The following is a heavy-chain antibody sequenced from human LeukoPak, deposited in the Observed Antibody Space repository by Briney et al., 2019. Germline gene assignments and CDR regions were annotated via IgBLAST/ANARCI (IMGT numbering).Heavy chain of an antibody. Sequence: ASVKVSCKASGGTFSSYAINWVRQAPGQGLEWRGRIIPIFATTNYAQKFQARVTITTDESTNTAYVELSSLRSEDTAMYYCARESRYCIGDSCYPNAFDVWGQGTMVTISS. D-gene: IGHD2-15*01. J-gene: IGHJ3*01. CDR1: GGTFSSYA. V-gene: IGHV1-69*05. CDR3: ARESRYCIGDSCYPNAFDV. CDR2: IIPIFATT.